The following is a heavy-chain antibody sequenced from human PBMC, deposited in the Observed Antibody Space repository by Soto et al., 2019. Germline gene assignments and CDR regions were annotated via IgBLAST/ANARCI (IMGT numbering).Heavy chain of an antibody. CDR2: ISNYNGDT. V-gene: IGHV1-18*04. CDR1: GYTFTRYS. CDR3: ARGDSTGSPAGWFDP. J-gene: IGHJ5*02. D-gene: IGHD6-19*01. Sequence: ASVKVSCKASGYTFTRYSINWVRQAPGQGLEWVGWISNYNGDTKYAQKFQGRVTLTTDTSTTTTYMDLRSLTSDDTAVYFCARGDSTGSPAGWFDPWGQGTLHRLL.